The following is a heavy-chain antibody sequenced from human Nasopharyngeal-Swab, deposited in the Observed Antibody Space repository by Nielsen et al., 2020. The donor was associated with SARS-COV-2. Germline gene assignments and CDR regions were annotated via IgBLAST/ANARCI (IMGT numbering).Heavy chain of an antibody. D-gene: IGHD1-26*01. CDR1: GFTFSSYE. J-gene: IGHJ6*02. Sequence: GESLKISCAASGFTFSSYEMNWVRQAPGKGLEWVSYISSSGSTIYYADSVKGRFTISRDNAKNSLYLQMNSLRAGDTAVYYCARGGGGGYGDYYYYGMDVWGQGTTVTVSS. V-gene: IGHV3-48*03. CDR3: ARGGGGGYGDYYYYGMDV. CDR2: ISSSGSTI.